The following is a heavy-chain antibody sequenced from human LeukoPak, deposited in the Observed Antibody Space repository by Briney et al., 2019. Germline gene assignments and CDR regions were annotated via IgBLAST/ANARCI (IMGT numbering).Heavy chain of an antibody. J-gene: IGHJ4*02. CDR1: GYSISSGYY. CDR3: ARAASSGGDYFDY. CDR2: IYHSGST. Sequence: PSETLSLTCAVSGYSISSGYYWGWIPQPPGKGLEWLRSIYHSGSTYYNPSLKSRVTIAVDTSKNQFSLKLSSVTAADTAVYYCARAASSGGDYFDYWGQGTLVTVSS. D-gene: IGHD1-1*01. V-gene: IGHV4-38-2*01.